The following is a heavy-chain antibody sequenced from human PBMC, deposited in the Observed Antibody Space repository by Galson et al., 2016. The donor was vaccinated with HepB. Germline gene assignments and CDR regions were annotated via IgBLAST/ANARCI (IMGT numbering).Heavy chain of an antibody. J-gene: IGHJ5*02. V-gene: IGHV1-3*01. D-gene: IGHD1-26*01. Sequence: SVKVSCKASGYTFTSRVVHWARQAPGQRLEWMGWINGGNGNTDYSQKSQGRVTFTRDTSASTAYMELSSLTSEDTAVYYCAGGVTEATFWFDPWGQGTLVTVSS. CDR1: GYTFTSRV. CDR2: INGGNGNT. CDR3: AGGVTEATFWFDP.